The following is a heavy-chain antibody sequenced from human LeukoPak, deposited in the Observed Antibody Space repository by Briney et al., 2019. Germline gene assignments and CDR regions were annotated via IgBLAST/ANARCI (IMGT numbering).Heavy chain of an antibody. CDR2: IIPIFGTA. J-gene: IGHJ4*02. CDR3: AREDYYDSGSNDY. D-gene: IGHD3-22*01. Sequence: SVKVSCKASGYTFTSYGISWVRQAPGQGLEWMGGIIPIFGTANYARKFLGRVTITADESTSTAYMELSSLRSEDTAVYYCAREDYYDSGSNDYWGQGTLVTVSS. V-gene: IGHV1-69*13. CDR1: GYTFTSYG.